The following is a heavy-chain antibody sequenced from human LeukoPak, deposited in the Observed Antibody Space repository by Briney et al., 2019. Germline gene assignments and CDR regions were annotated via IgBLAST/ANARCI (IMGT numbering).Heavy chain of an antibody. Sequence: GGSLRLSCAASGFTFSSYAMSWVRQAPGKGLEWVSTISGSGGRTYYADSVKGRFTISRDNSKNTLYLQMNSLRAEDTAVYYCAKDRGIISDYWGQGTLVTVSS. CDR2: ISGSGGRT. J-gene: IGHJ4*02. D-gene: IGHD3-10*01. CDR1: GFTFSSYA. V-gene: IGHV3-23*01. CDR3: AKDRGIISDY.